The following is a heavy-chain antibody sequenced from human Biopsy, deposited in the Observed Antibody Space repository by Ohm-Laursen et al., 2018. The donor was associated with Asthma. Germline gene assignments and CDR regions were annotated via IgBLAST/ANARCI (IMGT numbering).Heavy chain of an antibody. J-gene: IGHJ4*02. CDR3: AREGVAGTHIED. Sequence: SLRLSCSASRFTYEMHCVRQAPGKGLEWVAVISYDGSSIYYADSVKGRLTISRDNSKNTLSLQMNSLTAEDTAVYYCAREGVAGTHIEDWGQGTLVTVSS. CDR2: ISYDGSSI. V-gene: IGHV3-30-3*01. D-gene: IGHD6-19*01. CDR1: RFTYE.